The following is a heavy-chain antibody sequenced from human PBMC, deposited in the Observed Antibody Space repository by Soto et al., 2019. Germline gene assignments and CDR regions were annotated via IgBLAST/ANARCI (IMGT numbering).Heavy chain of an antibody. Sequence: EVQLVESGGGLVQPGGSLRLSCAASGFTFSSYSMNWVRQAPGKGLEWVSYISSSSSTIYYADSVKGRFTISRDNAKNSLYLQMNSLRDEDTAVYYCARPLRNYGPYGMDVWGQGTTVTVSS. CDR2: ISSSSSTI. CDR3: ARPLRNYGPYGMDV. D-gene: IGHD4-4*01. V-gene: IGHV3-48*02. J-gene: IGHJ6*02. CDR1: GFTFSSYS.